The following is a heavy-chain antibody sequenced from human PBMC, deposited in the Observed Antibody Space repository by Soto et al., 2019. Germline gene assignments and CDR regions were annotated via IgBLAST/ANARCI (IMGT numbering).Heavy chain of an antibody. J-gene: IGHJ5*02. Sequence: QVHLVQSGAEVKKPGSSVNVSYKASGGTFSNYAITWVRQAPGQGLEWVGRIIPIFGTTNVAQKFQGRVTITADESTTTAYMELSGLRSDDTAVYYCAKDGGADGYFGNWLDPWGQGTLVTVSS. D-gene: IGHD5-12*01. V-gene: IGHV1-69*15. CDR1: GGTFSNYA. CDR3: AKDGGADGYFGNWLDP. CDR2: IIPIFGTT.